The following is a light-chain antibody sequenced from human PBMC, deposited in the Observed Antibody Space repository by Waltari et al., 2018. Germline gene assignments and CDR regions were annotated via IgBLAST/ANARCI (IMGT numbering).Light chain of an antibody. CDR1: QSVLYSSNNKNY. Sequence: DIVMTQSPDSLAVSLGERATINCNSSQSVLYSSNNKNYLAWYQQKPGQPPKLLIYWASTRASGVPDRFSGSGSGTDFTLTISSLQAEDVAVYYCQQYYSTPSWTFGQGTKVEIK. CDR2: WAS. V-gene: IGKV4-1*01. J-gene: IGKJ1*01. CDR3: QQYYSTPSWT.